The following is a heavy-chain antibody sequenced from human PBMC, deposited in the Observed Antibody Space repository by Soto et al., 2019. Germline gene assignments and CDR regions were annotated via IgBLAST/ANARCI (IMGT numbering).Heavy chain of an antibody. D-gene: IGHD3-10*01. V-gene: IGHV4-34*01. CDR1: GVSFSGYY. Sequence: SETLSLTCAVYGVSFSGYYWSWIRQPPGKGLEWIGEINHSGSTNYNPSLKSRVTISVDTSKNQFSLKLSSVTAADTAVYYCARTTFGMVRGVITSANFDYWGQGTLVTVSS. CDR2: INHSGST. CDR3: ARTTFGMVRGVITSANFDY. J-gene: IGHJ4*02.